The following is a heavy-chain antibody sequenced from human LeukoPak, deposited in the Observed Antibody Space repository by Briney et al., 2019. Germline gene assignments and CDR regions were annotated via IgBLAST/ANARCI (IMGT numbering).Heavy chain of an antibody. CDR2: INPNSGGT. CDR3: ARVARYFDWLFEYFQH. Sequence: ASVKVSCKASGYTFTGYYMHWVRQAPGQGLEWMGWINPNSGGTNYAQKFQGRVTMTRDTFISTAYMELSRLRSDDTAVYYCARVARYFDWLFEYFQHWGQGTLVTVSS. V-gene: IGHV1-2*02. CDR1: GYTFTGYY. D-gene: IGHD3-9*01. J-gene: IGHJ1*01.